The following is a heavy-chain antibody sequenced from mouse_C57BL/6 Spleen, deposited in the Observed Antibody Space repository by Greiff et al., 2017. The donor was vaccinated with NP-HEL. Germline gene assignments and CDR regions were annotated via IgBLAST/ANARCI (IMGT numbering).Heavy chain of an antibody. J-gene: IGHJ4*01. CDR1: GFTFSDYY. Sequence: EVQVVESEGGLVQPGSSMKLSCTASGFTFSDYYMAWVRQVPEKGLEWVANINYDGSSTYYLDSLKSRFIISRDNAKNILYLQMSSLKSEDTATYYCARDYSNYHYAMDYWGQGTSVTVSS. V-gene: IGHV5-16*01. CDR2: INYDGSST. D-gene: IGHD2-5*01. CDR3: ARDYSNYHYAMDY.